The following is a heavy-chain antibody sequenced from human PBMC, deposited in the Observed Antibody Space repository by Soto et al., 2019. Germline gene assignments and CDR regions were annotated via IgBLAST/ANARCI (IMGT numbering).Heavy chain of an antibody. V-gene: IGHV3-73*01. Sequence: EVQLVESGGGLVQPGGSLKLSCAASGFTFSGSAMHWVRQASGKGLEWVGRIRSKANSYATAYAASGKGRFTISRDDSKNTAYLQMNSLKTEDTAVYYCTRLSSIAAAGGADYWGQGTLVTVSS. J-gene: IGHJ4*02. CDR1: GFTFSGSA. CDR2: IRSKANSYAT. CDR3: TRLSSIAAAGGADY. D-gene: IGHD6-13*01.